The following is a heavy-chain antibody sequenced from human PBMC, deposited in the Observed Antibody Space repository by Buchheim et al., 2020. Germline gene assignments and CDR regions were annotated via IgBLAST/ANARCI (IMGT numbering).Heavy chain of an antibody. J-gene: IGHJ2*01. CDR3: ARSGYSYGLTAYWYFDL. Sequence: QVQLQQWGAGLLKPLETLSLTCAVYGGSFSGYYWSWIRQPPGKGLEWIGEINHSGSTNYNPSLKSRVTISVATSTNQFSLKLSSVTAADTAVYYCARSGYSYGLTAYWYFDLWGRGTL. CDR2: INHSGST. CDR1: GGSFSGYY. D-gene: IGHD5-18*01. V-gene: IGHV4-34*01.